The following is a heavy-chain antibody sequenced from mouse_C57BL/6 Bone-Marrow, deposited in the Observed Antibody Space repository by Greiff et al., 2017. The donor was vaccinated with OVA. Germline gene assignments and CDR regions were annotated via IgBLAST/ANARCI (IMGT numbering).Heavy chain of an antibody. D-gene: IGHD2-10*02. CDR2: IDPSDSYT. V-gene: IGHV1-50*01. J-gene: IGHJ2*01. CDR3: ARGVCRTPGDY. Sequence: QVQLQQPGAELVKPGASVKLSCKASGYTFTSYWMQWVKQRPGQGLGWIGEIDPSDSYTNYNQKFKGKATLTVDTSSSTAYMQLSSLTSEDSAVYYCARGVCRTPGDYWGQGTTLTVSS. CDR1: GYTFTSYW.